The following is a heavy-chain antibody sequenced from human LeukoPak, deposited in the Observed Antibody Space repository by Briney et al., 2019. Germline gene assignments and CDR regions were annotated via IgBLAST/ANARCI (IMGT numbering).Heavy chain of an antibody. CDR2: ISYDASNK. J-gene: IGHJ4*02. CDR1: GFTFSRYG. D-gene: IGHD6-6*01. V-gene: IGHV3-30*18. CDR3: AKDRGREYSSSSAGYYFDY. Sequence: GGSLRLSCAASGFTFSRYGMHWVRQAPGKGLEWGAVISYDASNKYYADSVKGRFTISRDNSKNTLYLQMNSLRAEDTAVYYCAKDRGREYSSSSAGYYFDYWGQGTLVTVSS.